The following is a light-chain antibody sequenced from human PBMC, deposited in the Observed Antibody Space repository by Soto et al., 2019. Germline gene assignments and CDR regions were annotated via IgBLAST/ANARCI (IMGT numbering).Light chain of an antibody. CDR1: QSVSNNY. CDR3: QQYGSSGT. J-gene: IGKJ1*01. V-gene: IGKV3-20*01. CDR2: GAS. Sequence: EIVLTQSPATLPLSPGERATLSCRASQSVSNNYLAWYQQKPGQAPRLLIYGASNRATGIPDRFSGSGSGTDFTLTSSRLEPEDFAVYYCQQYGSSGTFGQGTKVDIK.